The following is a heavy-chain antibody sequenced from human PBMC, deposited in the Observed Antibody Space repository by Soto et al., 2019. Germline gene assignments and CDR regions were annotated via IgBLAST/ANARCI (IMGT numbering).Heavy chain of an antibody. CDR2: ISYDGSKK. CDR1: GFTFTNYA. D-gene: IGHD3-22*01. J-gene: IGHJ4*02. Sequence: QVQLVESGGGVVQPGRSLRLSCAASGFTFTNYAIHWVRQAPGKGLEWVAVISYDGSKKYYADSVKGRFTISRDNSKSTLYLQMNSLRAEDTAVFYCARAYYHDKSDFDYWGQGTQVTVSS. V-gene: IGHV3-30-3*01. CDR3: ARAYYHDKSDFDY.